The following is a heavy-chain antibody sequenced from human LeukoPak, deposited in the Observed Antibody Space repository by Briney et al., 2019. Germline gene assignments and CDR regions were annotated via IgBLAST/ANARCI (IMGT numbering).Heavy chain of an antibody. CDR1: GDSMSSSSYY. CDR3: ARHSNGGCTSTRCYIDY. V-gene: IGHV4-39*01. CDR2: VYYSGST. D-gene: IGHD2-2*01. J-gene: IGHJ4*02. Sequence: PSETLSLTCTVSGDSMSSSSYYGGWIRQPPGKGLEWLGTVYYSGSTYYNPSLESGVTMSVDTSKNQFSLKLSSVTAADTAVYYCARHSNGGCTSTRCYIDYWGQGTLVTVSS.